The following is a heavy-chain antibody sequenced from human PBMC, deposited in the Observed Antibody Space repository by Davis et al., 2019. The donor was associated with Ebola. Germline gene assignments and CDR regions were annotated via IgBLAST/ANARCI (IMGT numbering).Heavy chain of an antibody. Sequence: GESLKISCAASGFSFSSYWMTWVRQAPGKGLEWVANIKQDGSEKYYVDSVKGRFTISRDNAKNSLYLQMNSLRVEDTAVYYCATDRNWDFDYWGQGTLVTVSS. V-gene: IGHV3-7*01. CDR1: GFSFSSYW. CDR3: ATDRNWDFDY. J-gene: IGHJ4*02. CDR2: IKQDGSEK. D-gene: IGHD7-27*01.